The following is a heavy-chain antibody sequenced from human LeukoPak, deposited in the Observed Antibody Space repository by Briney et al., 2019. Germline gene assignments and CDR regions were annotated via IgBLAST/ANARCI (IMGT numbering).Heavy chain of an antibody. CDR2: IKQDGSET. V-gene: IGHV3-7*05. CDR1: GFTFSSFW. CDR3: AKKTYYYDTSNLGWFDP. D-gene: IGHD3-22*01. J-gene: IGHJ5*02. Sequence: PGGSLRLSCAASGFTFSSFWMSWVRQAPGKGLEWVANIKQDGSETYYVDSVKGRFTTSRDNAKNSLYLQMNSLRAEDTALYYCAKKTYYYDTSNLGWFDPWGQGTLVTVSS.